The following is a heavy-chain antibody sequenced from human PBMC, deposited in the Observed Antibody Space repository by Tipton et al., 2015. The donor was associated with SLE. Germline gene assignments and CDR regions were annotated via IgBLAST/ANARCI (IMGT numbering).Heavy chain of an antibody. Sequence: RSLRLSCAASGFTFDDYAMHWVRQAPGKGLEWVSGISWNSGSIGSADSVKGRFTISRDNAKNSLYLQMNSLRAEDTALYYCAKDDCSGGSCHFDYWGQGTLVTVSS. CDR2: ISWNSGSI. J-gene: IGHJ4*02. CDR1: GFTFDDYA. D-gene: IGHD2-15*01. CDR3: AKDDCSGGSCHFDY. V-gene: IGHV3-9*01.